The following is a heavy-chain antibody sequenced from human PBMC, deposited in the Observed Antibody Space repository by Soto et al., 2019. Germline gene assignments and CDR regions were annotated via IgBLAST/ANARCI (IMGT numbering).Heavy chain of an antibody. V-gene: IGHV1-46*03. J-gene: IGHJ4*02. CDR1: GYTLTELS. D-gene: IGHD6-19*01. CDR3: ARASVSGRRFDY. Sequence: ASVKVSCKVSGYTLTELSMHWVRQAPGKGLEWMGVINPSGGSTTYAQKFQGRVTMTRDTSTTTFYMELSSLTSEDTAVYYCARASVSGRRFDYWGEGTLVTVSS. CDR2: INPSGGST.